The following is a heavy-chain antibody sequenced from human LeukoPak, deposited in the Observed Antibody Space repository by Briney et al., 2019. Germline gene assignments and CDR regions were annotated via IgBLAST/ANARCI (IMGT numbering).Heavy chain of an antibody. CDR3: ARAYGGNADFDY. CDR1: DGSFSGYY. CDR2: INHSGST. J-gene: IGHJ4*02. V-gene: IGHV4-34*01. D-gene: IGHD4-23*01. Sequence: SETLSLTCAGYDGSFSGYYWGWIRQPPGKGLEWIGEINHSGSTNYSPSLKSRVTISVDTSKNQFSLNLSSVTAADTAVYYCARAYGGNADFDYWGQGTLVTVSS.